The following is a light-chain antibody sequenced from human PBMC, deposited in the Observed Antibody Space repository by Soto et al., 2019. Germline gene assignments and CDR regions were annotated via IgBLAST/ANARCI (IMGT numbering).Light chain of an antibody. J-gene: IGKJ2*03. CDR2: SAS. CDR3: QQLNSYLSYS. V-gene: IGKV1-9*01. Sequence: DIQLTQSPSFLSASVGDRVTITCRATEGISNHLAWYQQKPGKPPKLLIYSASTLQSGVPSRFSGSGSGTDFTLTIGGLQPEDFATYYCQQLNSYLSYSFGQGTKLEIE. CDR1: EGISNH.